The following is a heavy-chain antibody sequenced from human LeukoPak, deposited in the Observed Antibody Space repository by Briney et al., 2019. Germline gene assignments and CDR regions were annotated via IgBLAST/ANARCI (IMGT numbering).Heavy chain of an antibody. CDR1: GGSISSYY. Sequence: PSETLSLTCTVSGGSISSYYWSWIRQPPGKGLEWIGSIYNSGSTYYNPSLKSRVTVSVDRTKNQFSLKLNSVTAADTAVYYCARHAASYDFDYWGQGTLVTVSS. CDR3: ARHAASYDFDY. CDR2: IYNSGST. D-gene: IGHD3-16*01. V-gene: IGHV4-39*01. J-gene: IGHJ4*02.